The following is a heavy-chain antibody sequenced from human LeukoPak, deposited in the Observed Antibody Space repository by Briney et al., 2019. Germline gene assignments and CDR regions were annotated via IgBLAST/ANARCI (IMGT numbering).Heavy chain of an antibody. CDR3: AKTSHITMIVVVDHIDY. J-gene: IGHJ4*02. V-gene: IGHV3-23*01. D-gene: IGHD3-22*01. CDR1: GFTSSSYA. Sequence: GGSLRLSCAASGFTSSSYAMSWVRQAPGKGLEWVSAISGSGGSTYYADSVKGRFTISRDNSKNTLYLQMNSLRAEDTAVYYCAKTSHITMIVVVDHIDYWGQGTLVTVSS. CDR2: ISGSGGST.